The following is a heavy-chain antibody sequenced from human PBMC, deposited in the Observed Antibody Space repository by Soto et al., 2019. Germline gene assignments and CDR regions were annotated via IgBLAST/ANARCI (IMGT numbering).Heavy chain of an antibody. D-gene: IGHD5-12*01. Sequence: VSVKVASKASGYTFTSYGISWVRQAPGQGLELMGWISAFNGNTNYAQKLQGRVTMTTDTSTSTDDMELMRLISDDNAGYYCARDRMSSGYDFNYCGMDVCGKRTRVTFSS. J-gene: IGHJ6*04. CDR3: ARDRMSSGYDFNYCGMDV. CDR1: GYTFTSYG. V-gene: IGHV1-18*01. CDR2: ISAFNGNT.